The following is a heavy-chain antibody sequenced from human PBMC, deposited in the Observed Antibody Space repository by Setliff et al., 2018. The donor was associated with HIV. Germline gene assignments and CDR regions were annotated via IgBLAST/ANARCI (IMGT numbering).Heavy chain of an antibody. CDR1: GYMFIAYG. V-gene: IGHV1-18*01. J-gene: IGHJ4*02. CDR2: IGPYNGRT. D-gene: IGHD1-20*01. Sequence: ASVKVSCKTSGYMFIAYGMSWVRRAPGQGLEWMGWIGPYNGRTEYAQEFQGRVAITTDESTSTVFMELSSLTSEDTAVYYCATRLYPYDTGRQYNALGHFESWGQGTLVTVSS. CDR3: ATRLYPYDTGRQYNALGHFES.